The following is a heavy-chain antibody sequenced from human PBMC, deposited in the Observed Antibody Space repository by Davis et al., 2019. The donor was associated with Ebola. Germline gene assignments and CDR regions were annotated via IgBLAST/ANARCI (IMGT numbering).Heavy chain of an antibody. CDR2: IRPYNGNT. CDR3: AREGGRYYDRSGYYWFDP. V-gene: IGHV1-18*01. D-gene: IGHD3-22*01. Sequence: ASVKVSCKASGYTFTSYGISWVRQAPGQGLEWMGWIRPYNGNTNYAQKLQGRVTMTTDTSTSTAYMGLRSLRSEDTAVYYCAREGGRYYDRSGYYWFDPWGQGSLVTVSS. J-gene: IGHJ5*02. CDR1: GYTFTSYG.